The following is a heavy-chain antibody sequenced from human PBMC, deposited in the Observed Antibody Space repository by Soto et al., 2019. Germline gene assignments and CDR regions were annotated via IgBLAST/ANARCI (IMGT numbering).Heavy chain of an antibody. CDR2: ITGGGDNT. CDR1: GFTFSSYA. Sequence: GSLRLSCAASGFTFSSYAMSWVRQAPGKGLEWVSTITGGGDNTHYADSVKGRFTISRDNSKNTLSLQMNSLRVEDTAVYHCAKGRIAVAAPYNWFDPWGQGTLVTVSS. J-gene: IGHJ5*02. CDR3: AKGRIAVAAPYNWFDP. V-gene: IGHV3-23*01. D-gene: IGHD6-19*01.